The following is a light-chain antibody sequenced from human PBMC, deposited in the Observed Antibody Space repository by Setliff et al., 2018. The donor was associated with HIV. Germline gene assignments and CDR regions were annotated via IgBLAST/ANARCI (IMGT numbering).Light chain of an antibody. J-gene: IGLJ1*01. V-gene: IGLV2-14*03. CDR1: SSDVSTYNF. Sequence: QSVLAQPASVSGSPGQSITISCTGTSSDVSTYNFVSWYQQHPGKAPKLMIYDVSYRPSGVSNRFSGSKSGNTASLTISGLQAEDEADYYCSSYTSSSTGVFGTGTKVTVL. CDR2: DVS. CDR3: SSYTSSSTGV.